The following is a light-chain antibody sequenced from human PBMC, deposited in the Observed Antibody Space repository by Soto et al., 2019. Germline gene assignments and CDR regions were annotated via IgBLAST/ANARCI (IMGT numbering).Light chain of an antibody. CDR2: GAS. Sequence: VMTQSPDTLSVSPGERATLSCRASQSVSSSLAWYQQKPGQAPRLLIYGASSRATGVPARFSGSGAGTEISLTISSLRSDDVAVYYCQHYHNWPPWTFGQGTRVEIK. V-gene: IGKV3-15*01. CDR1: QSVSSS. J-gene: IGKJ1*01. CDR3: QHYHNWPPWT.